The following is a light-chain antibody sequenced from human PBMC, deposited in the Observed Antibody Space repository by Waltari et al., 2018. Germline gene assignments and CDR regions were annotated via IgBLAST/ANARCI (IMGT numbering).Light chain of an antibody. CDR3: KQGSHWPRT. Sequence: QCLVRTDGNTCYYWCQQRPGQPPRHLIYDISRRESGVADRCSGSGSGTDFRLKISRVEADDVGVYYWKQGSHWPRTFGQGTKLEIK. J-gene: IGKJ2*01. CDR1: QCLVRTDGNTC. V-gene: IGKV2-30*02. CDR2: DIS.